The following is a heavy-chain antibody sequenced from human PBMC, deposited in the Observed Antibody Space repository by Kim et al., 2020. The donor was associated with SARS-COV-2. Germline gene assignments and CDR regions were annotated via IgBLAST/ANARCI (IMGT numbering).Heavy chain of an antibody. J-gene: IGHJ6*02. Sequence: ASVKVSCKASGYTFTSYAMHWVRQAPGQRLEWMGWINAGNGNTKYSQKFQGRVTITRDTSASTAYMELSSLRSEDTAVYYCARNAMVRGVTYYYGVDVWGQGTTVTVSS. CDR1: GYTFTSYA. V-gene: IGHV1-3*01. CDR2: INAGNGNT. CDR3: ARNAMVRGVTYYYGVDV. D-gene: IGHD3-10*01.